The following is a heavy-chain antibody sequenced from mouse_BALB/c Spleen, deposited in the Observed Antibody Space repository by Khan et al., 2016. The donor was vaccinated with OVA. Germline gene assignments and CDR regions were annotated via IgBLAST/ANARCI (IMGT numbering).Heavy chain of an antibody. Sequence: EVQLQESGPGLVKPSQSLSLTCTVTGYSITSGYGWNWIRQFPGNKLEWMGNISYSGSTNYNPSLKSRISITRDTSKNQFFLQLNSVTSEDTATYYCARTARIEYWGQGTTLTVSS. CDR1: GYSITSGYG. D-gene: IGHD1-2*01. V-gene: IGHV3-2*02. CDR2: ISYSGST. J-gene: IGHJ2*01. CDR3: ARTARIEY.